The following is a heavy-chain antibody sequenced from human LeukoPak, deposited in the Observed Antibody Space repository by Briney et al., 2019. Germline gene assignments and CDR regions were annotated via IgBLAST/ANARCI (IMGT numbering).Heavy chain of an antibody. V-gene: IGHV1-2*02. CDR3: ARDQENNWFDP. D-gene: IGHD5-24*01. Sequence: ASVTVSCKASGYSFIDYYIHWVRQAPGQGLEWMGWINPNTGGTSYAQNFRGRVTMTRDTSITTAHMELTGLTSDDTAVYYCARDQENNWFDPWGHGTLVTVSS. CDR1: GYSFIDYY. CDR2: INPNTGGT. J-gene: IGHJ5*02.